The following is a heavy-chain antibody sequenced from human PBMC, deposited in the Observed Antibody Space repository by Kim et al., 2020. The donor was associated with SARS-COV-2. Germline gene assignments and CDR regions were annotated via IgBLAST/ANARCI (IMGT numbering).Heavy chain of an antibody. CDR2: ISSSGSAI. CDR1: RFTFSSYE. CDR3: ARGARGSENYHFYY. V-gene: IGHV3-48*03. Sequence: GGSLRLSCAASRFTFSSYEMNWVRQAPGKGREWVSYISSSGSAIHYPDSVKGRFTISRDNTKNSLYLQMNSLRAEDTAVYYCARGARGSENYHFYYWGRGTLVTVSS. J-gene: IGHJ4*02. D-gene: IGHD3-10*01.